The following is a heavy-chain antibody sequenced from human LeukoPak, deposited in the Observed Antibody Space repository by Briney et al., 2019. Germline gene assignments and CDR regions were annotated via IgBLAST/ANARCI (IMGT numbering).Heavy chain of an antibody. CDR2: INSDGSWT. V-gene: IGHV3-74*01. CDR3: VSFYEPY. CDR1: GNYW. J-gene: IGHJ4*02. D-gene: IGHD2-2*01. Sequence: GGSLRLSCAASGNYWMHCVRQAPGQGLVWVSHINSDGSWTSYADSEKGRFTISKDNAKNTVYLQMNNLRAEDTAVYYCVSFYEPYWGRGTLVTVSS.